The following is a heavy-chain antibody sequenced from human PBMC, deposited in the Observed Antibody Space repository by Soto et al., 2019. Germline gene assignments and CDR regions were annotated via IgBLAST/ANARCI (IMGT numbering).Heavy chain of an antibody. CDR2: INPSGGST. CDR1: GYTFTSYY. CDR3: AVPPDDEYYYDST. D-gene: IGHD3-22*01. V-gene: IGHV1-46*01. Sequence: ASVNVSCQASGYTFTSYYMHWVRQAPGQGLEWMGIINPSGGSTSYAQKFQGRATMTRDTSTSTVYMELSSLRSEDTAVYYCAVPPDDEYYYDSTWGQGTLVTVSS. J-gene: IGHJ4*02.